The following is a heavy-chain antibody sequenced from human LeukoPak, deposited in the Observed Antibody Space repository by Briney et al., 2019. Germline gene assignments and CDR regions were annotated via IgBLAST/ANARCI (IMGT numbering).Heavy chain of an antibody. D-gene: IGHD3-22*01. Sequence: PGGSLRLSCAASGFTFSHYGMHWVRQAPGKGLEWVSAISGSGGDTYYADSVKGRFTISRDNSKNTLYLQMNSLRAEDTAVYYCAKVYAKLSDHYDSSGYWGQGTLVTVSS. CDR1: GFTFSHYG. V-gene: IGHV3-23*01. CDR2: ISGSGGDT. J-gene: IGHJ4*02. CDR3: AKVYAKLSDHYDSSGY.